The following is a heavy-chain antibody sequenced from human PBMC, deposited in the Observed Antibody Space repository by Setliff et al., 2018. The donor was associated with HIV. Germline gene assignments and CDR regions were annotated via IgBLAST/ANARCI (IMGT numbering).Heavy chain of an antibody. D-gene: IGHD2-21*01. Sequence: SETLSLTCTVSGGSISSDGYYWGWIRQHPGKGLEWFAYIHYGGSAYYNPSLKSRVTISVDRSKNLFSLKLISVTAADRGVYYCARVPVAGANWFDPWGLGTLVTVSS. CDR2: IHYGGSA. CDR3: ARVPVAGANWFDP. J-gene: IGHJ5*02. CDR1: GGSISSDGYY. V-gene: IGHV4-31*03.